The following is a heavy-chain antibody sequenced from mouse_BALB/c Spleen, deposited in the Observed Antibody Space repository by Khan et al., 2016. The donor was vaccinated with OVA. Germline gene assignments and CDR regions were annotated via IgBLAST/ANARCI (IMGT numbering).Heavy chain of an antibody. CDR3: TRERNYYWSSFDFDY. V-gene: IGHV5-6-4*01. Sequence: EVELVESGGGLVKPGGSLRLSCAASGFTFSSYSMSWVRQTPEKRLEWVATITSGGRYTYYPDSVQGRFTISRDNAKNTLYLQMSSLKSEDTAIYYCTRERNYYWSSFDFDYWGQGTTLTVSS. J-gene: IGHJ2*01. CDR1: GFTFSSYS. CDR2: ITSGGRYT. D-gene: IGHD1-1*01.